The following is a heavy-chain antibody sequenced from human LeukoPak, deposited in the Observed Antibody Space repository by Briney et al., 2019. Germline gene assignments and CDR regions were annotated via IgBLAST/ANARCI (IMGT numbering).Heavy chain of an antibody. D-gene: IGHD3-16*02. J-gene: IGHJ5*02. CDR1: GYTFTSYD. CDR2: MNPNSGNT. CDR3: AKGDYVWGSYRSEYNWFDP. V-gene: IGHV1-8*01. Sequence: GASVKVSCKASGYTFTSYDINWVRRATGQGLEWMGWMNPNSGNTGYAQKFQGRVTMTRNTSISTAYMELSSLRSEDTAVYYCAKGDYVWGSYRSEYNWFDPWGQGTLVTVSS.